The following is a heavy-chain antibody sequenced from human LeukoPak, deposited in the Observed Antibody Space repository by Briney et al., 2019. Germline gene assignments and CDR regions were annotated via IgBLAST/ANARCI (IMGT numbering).Heavy chain of an antibody. CDR3: AKYTAYSTGWPSC. V-gene: IGHV3-23*01. D-gene: IGHD6-19*01. CDR2: ISGSGGST. Sequence: PGGSLRLSCAASGFTFNTYAMSWVRQAPGKGLEWVSTISGSGGSTYYADSVKGRFTISRDNSKNTLYLQMNSLRAEDTAVYYCAKYTAYSTGWPSCWGQGTLVTVS. J-gene: IGHJ4*02. CDR1: GFTFNTYA.